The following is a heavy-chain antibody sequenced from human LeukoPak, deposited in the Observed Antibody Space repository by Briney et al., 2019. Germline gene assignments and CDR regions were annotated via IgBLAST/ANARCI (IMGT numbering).Heavy chain of an antibody. CDR3: ARYGSGSYYIIPHKHYYYYYMDV. D-gene: IGHD3-10*01. V-gene: IGHV1-18*01. CDR2: ISAYNGNT. CDR1: GYTFTSYG. Sequence: WASVKVSCKASGYTFTSYGISWVRQAPGQGLEWMGWISAYNGNTNYAQKLQGRVTMTTDTSTSTAYMELRSLRSDDTAVYYCARYGSGSYYIIPHKHYYYYYMDVWGKGTTVTISS. J-gene: IGHJ6*03.